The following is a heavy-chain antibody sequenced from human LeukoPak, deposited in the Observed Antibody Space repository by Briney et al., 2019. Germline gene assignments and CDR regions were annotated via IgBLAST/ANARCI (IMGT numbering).Heavy chain of an antibody. V-gene: IGHV3-23*01. Sequence: PGGSLRLSCVASGFTFSTYGMSWVRQAPGKGLEWVSSIRDTTGRTYYTDSVKGRFTISRDDLRNTLYLQMNSLRAEDTAVYYCARDVSGDYFDFWGQGTLVAVSS. J-gene: IGHJ4*02. D-gene: IGHD3-3*02. CDR1: GFTFSTYG. CDR2: IRDTTGRT. CDR3: ARDVSGDYFDF.